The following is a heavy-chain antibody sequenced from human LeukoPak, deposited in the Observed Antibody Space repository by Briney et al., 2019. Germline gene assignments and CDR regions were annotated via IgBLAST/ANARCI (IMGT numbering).Heavy chain of an antibody. CDR1: GDSINSGGYP. Sequence: NPSQTLSLTCAVSGDSINSGGYPWSWFRQPPGKGLEWIGYIYHSGSTSYNPSLKSRVTISLDRSKNRFSLNLSSVTAADTAVYYCARDRGSHDAFDVWGQGTMVTVSS. D-gene: IGHD2-15*01. J-gene: IGHJ3*01. CDR3: ARDRGSHDAFDV. CDR2: IYHSGST. V-gene: IGHV4-30-2*01.